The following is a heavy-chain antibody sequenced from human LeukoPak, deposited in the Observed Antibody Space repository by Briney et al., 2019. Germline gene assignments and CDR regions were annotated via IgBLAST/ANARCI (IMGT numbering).Heavy chain of an antibody. CDR3: ARSAEYSLDY. J-gene: IGHJ4*02. Sequence: ASVKVSCKASGYTFTGYYMHWVRQATGQGLEWMGWMNPNSGNTGYAQKFQGRVTITRNTSISTAYMELSSLRSEDTAVYYCARSAEYSLDYWGQGTLVTVSS. CDR2: MNPNSGNT. CDR1: GYTFTGYY. D-gene: IGHD6-6*01. V-gene: IGHV1-8*03.